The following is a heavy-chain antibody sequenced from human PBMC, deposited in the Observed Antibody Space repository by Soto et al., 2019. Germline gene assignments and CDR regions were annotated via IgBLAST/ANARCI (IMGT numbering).Heavy chain of an antibody. V-gene: IGHV3-30*01. D-gene: IGHD6-13*01. J-gene: IGHJ4*02. CDR2: ISYDGSNK. Sequence: PGGSLRLSCAVSGFTFSNYAMHWVRQAPGKGLEWVIGISYDGSNKYYADSVKGRFTISRDNSKNTLYLQMNSLRPEDTAVYYCAATPGYSSSWLLIDYWGQRTLVTVSS. CDR1: GFTFSNYA. CDR3: AATPGYSSSWLLIDY.